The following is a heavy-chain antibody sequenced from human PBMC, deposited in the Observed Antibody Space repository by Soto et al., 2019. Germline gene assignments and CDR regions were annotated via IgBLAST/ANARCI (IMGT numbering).Heavy chain of an antibody. CDR2: IIPILGIA. Sequence: SVKVSCKASGGTFSSYTISWVRQAPGQGLEWMGRIIPILGIANYAQKFQGRVTITADKSTSTAYMELSSLRSEDTAVYYCARALAAGSVHYYYYMDVWGKGTTVTVSS. CDR3: ARALAAGSVHYYYYMDV. CDR1: GGTFSSYT. V-gene: IGHV1-69*02. D-gene: IGHD6-25*01. J-gene: IGHJ6*03.